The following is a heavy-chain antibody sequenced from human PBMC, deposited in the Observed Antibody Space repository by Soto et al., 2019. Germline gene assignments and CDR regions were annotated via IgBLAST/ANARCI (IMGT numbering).Heavy chain of an antibody. CDR1: GGTFSSYA. Sequence: SVKVSCKASGGTFSSYAISWLRQAPGQGLEWMGGIIPIFGTANYAQKFQGRVTITADESTSTAYMELSSLRSEDTAVYYCARRPAAIRGYYYGMDVWGQGTTVTVSS. CDR3: ARRPAAIRGYYYGMDV. V-gene: IGHV1-69*13. CDR2: IIPIFGTA. D-gene: IGHD2-2*02. J-gene: IGHJ6*02.